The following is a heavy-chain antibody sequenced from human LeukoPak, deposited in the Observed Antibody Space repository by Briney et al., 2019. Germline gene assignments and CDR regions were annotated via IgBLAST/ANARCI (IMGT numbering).Heavy chain of an antibody. V-gene: IGHV4-39*07. CDR2: IYYSGTA. CDR3: ARSGGWGLDFYGDYGYFDY. D-gene: IGHD4-17*01. J-gene: IGHJ4*02. CDR1: GGFISGNNNY. Sequence: PSETLSLTCTVSGGFISGNNNYWGWVRQPPGKGLEWIGSIYYSGTAYYNPSLKSRVTISVDRSKNQFSLKLSSVTAADTAVYYCARSGGWGLDFYGDYGYFDYWGQGTLVTVSS.